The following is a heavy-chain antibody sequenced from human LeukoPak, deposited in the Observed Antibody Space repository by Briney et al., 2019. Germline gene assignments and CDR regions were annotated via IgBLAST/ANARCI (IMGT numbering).Heavy chain of an antibody. Sequence: PGGSLRLSCTASGFSFSGHWMHWARQLPGKGLVWVSRISPTGSTTSYADSVKGRFTISRDNSKNTLYLQMNSLRAEDTAVYYCAKDLNYDPFDPWGQGTLVTVSS. V-gene: IGHV3-74*01. CDR3: AKDLNYDPFDP. D-gene: IGHD3-3*01. J-gene: IGHJ5*02. CDR1: GFSFSGHW. CDR2: ISPTGSTT.